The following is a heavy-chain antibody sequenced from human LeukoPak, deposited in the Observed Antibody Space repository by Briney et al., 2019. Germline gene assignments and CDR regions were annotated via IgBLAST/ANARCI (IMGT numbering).Heavy chain of an antibody. CDR3: ARGHYPRVPSSFIRFNYYYGMDV. D-gene: IGHD3-10*01. J-gene: IGHJ6*02. Sequence: SETLSLTCAVYGGSFSGYYWSWIRQPPGKGPEWIGEINHSGSTNYNPSLKSRVTISVDTSKNQFSLKLSSVTAADTAVYYCARGHYPRVPSSFIRFNYYYGMDVWGQGTTVTVSS. CDR2: INHSGST. V-gene: IGHV4-34*01. CDR1: GGSFSGYY.